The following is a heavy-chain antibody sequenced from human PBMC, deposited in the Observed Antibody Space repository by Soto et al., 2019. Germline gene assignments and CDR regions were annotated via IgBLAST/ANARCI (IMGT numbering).Heavy chain of an antibody. CDR1: GFSLNTYGVG. CDR3: EHIPFSGECFDY. J-gene: IGHJ4*02. D-gene: IGHD7-27*01. V-gene: IGHV2-5*01. CDR2: IYWHDDK. Sequence: QITLKESGPTLVKPTQTLTLTCTFSGFSLNTYGVGVGWLRQPPGKALEWLALIYWHDDKRYSPSLKSRLTITKDTSKNQVVLTMTNMDPVDAGTYYCEHIPFSGECFDYWGQGTLVTVSS.